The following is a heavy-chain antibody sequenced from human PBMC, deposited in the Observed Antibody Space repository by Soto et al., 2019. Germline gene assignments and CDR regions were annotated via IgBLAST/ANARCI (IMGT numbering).Heavy chain of an antibody. J-gene: IGHJ6*02. V-gene: IGHV3-23*01. Sequence: EVQLLESGGGLVQPGGSLRLSCAASGFTFSSYAMSWVRQAPGKGLEWVSVISGSGDSTYYADSVRCRFTISRDNSTNPRHLQMNSLRAEDTAVYYWTKDSDGAAAGPTKCYGMDVWGQGTTVTVYS. CDR2: ISGSGDST. CDR1: GFTFSSYA. CDR3: TKDSDGAAAGPTKCYGMDV. D-gene: IGHD6-13*01.